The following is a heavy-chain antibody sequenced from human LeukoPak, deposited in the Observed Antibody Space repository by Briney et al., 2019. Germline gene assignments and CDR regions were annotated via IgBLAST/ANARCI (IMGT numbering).Heavy chain of an antibody. V-gene: IGHV1-8*03. CDR2: MNPNSGNT. Sequence: GESLKISCKGSGYTFTSYDINWVRQATGQGLEWMGWMNPNSGNTGYAQKFQGRVTITRNTSISTAYMELSSLRSEDTAVYYCARRRAFDIWGQGTMVTVSS. CDR1: GYTFTSYD. J-gene: IGHJ3*02. CDR3: ARRRAFDI.